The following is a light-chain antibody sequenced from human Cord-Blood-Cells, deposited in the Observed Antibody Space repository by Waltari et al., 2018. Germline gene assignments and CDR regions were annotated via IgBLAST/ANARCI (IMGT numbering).Light chain of an antibody. CDR1: QSVLSRSTNKNY. CDR2: WAS. Sequence: DIVMTQSPDSLAVSLGEWDTINCQSRQSVLSRSTNKNYLAWYQQKPGQPPKLLIYWASTRESGVPDRFSGSGSGTDFTLTISSLQAEDVAVYYCQQYYSFRTFGQGTKVEIK. CDR3: QQYYSFRT. J-gene: IGKJ1*01. V-gene: IGKV4-1*01.